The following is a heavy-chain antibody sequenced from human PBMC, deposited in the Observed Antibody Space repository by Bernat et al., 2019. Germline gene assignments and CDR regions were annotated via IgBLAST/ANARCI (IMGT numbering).Heavy chain of an antibody. J-gene: IGHJ4*02. CDR3: ARLLYDYYDTGFDY. V-gene: IGHV4-39*01. Sequence: QLQLQESGPGLVKPSETLSLTCTVSGGSISSSSYYWGWIRQPPGKGLEWIGSIYYSGSTYYNPSLKSRVTISVDTSKNQFSLKLSSVTAADTAVYYCARLLYDYYDTGFDYWGQGTLVTVSS. D-gene: IGHD3-22*01. CDR2: IYYSGST. CDR1: GGSISSSSYY.